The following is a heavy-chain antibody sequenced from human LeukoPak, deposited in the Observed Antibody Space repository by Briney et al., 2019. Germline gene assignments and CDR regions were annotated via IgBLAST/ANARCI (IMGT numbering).Heavy chain of an antibody. CDR3: ARRRPSNYFDY. CDR2: IYYSGST. Sequence: PSETLSLTCTVSGGSISSSSYYWGWLRQPPGKGLEWIGSIYYSGSTYYNPSLKSRVTISVDTSKNQFSLKLSSVTAADTAVYYCARRRPSNYFDYWGQGSLVTVSS. CDR1: GGSISSSSYY. J-gene: IGHJ4*02. V-gene: IGHV4-39*01.